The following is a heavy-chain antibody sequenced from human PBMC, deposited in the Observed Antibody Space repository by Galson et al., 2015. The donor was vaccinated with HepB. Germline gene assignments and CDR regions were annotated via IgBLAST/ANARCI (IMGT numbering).Heavy chain of an antibody. V-gene: IGHV4-39*01. Sequence: LSLTCTVSGGSISSSSYYWGWIRQPPGKGLEWIGSIYYSGSTYYNPSLKSRVTISVDTSKNQFSLKLSSVTAADTAVYYCARYYDFWSGYYPGSFDYWGQGTLVTVSS. CDR1: GGSISSSSYY. CDR3: ARYYDFWSGYYPGSFDY. CDR2: IYYSGST. D-gene: IGHD3-3*01. J-gene: IGHJ4*02.